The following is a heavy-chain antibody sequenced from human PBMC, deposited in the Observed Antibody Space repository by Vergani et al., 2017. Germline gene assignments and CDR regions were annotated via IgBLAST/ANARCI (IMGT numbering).Heavy chain of an antibody. V-gene: IGHV4-34*01. D-gene: IGHD2-15*01. CDR2: INHSGST. CDR1: GGSFSGYY. Sequence: QVQLQQWGAGLLKPSETLSLTCAVYGGSFSGYYWSWIRQPPGKGLEWIGEINHSGSTNYNPSLKSRVTISVDTSKNQFSLKLSSVPAADTAGYYGARGLTVVVVAATRGMDVWGQGTTVTVSS. CDR3: ARGLTVVVVAATRGMDV. J-gene: IGHJ6*02.